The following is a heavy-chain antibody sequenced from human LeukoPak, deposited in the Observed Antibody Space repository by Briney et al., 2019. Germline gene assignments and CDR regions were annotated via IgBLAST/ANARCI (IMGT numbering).Heavy chain of an antibody. J-gene: IGHJ4*02. D-gene: IGHD2-21*01. CDR1: GFTFSSYA. V-gene: IGHV3-23*03. CDR2: VYSGDDGT. Sequence: GGSLRLSCAASGFTFSSYAMSWVRQAPGKGLEWVSVVYSGDDGTNYAESVRGRFTISRDNSKNTVYLQMNSLRVEDTGVYYCAKRSRGYYDYWGQGTLVTVSS. CDR3: AKRSRGYYDY.